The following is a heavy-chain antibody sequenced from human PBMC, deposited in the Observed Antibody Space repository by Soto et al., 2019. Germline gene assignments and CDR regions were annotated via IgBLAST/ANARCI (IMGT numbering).Heavy chain of an antibody. J-gene: IGHJ6*01. V-gene: IGHV3-30-3*01. Sequence: QVQLVESGGGVVQPGRSLRLSCAASGFTFSSYAMHWVRQAPGKGLEWVAVISYDGSNKYYADSVKGRFTISRDNSKNTLYLQMNSLRAEDTAVYYCARDGTGGSSSVYYYGMDVW. CDR3: ARDGTGGSSSVYYYGMDV. CDR2: ISYDGSNK. D-gene: IGHD6-6*01. CDR1: GFTFSSYA.